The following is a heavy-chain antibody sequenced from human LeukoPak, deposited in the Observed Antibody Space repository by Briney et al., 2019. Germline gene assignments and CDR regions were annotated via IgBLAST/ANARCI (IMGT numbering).Heavy chain of an antibody. CDR1: GFILSTYN. V-gene: IGHV3-48*01. CDR2: ISSTGYTK. Sequence: PGGSLTLSSAASGFILSTYNIIWVRQAPGKGLEWVSYISSTGYTKYYADSVKGRFTISRDNSKNTLYLQMNSLRAEDTAVYYCAKGFDDYYAFDIWGQGTMVTVSS. D-gene: IGHD4-11*01. J-gene: IGHJ3*02. CDR3: AKGFDDYYAFDI.